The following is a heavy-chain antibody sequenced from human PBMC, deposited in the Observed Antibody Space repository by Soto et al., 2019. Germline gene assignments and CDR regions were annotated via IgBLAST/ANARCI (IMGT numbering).Heavy chain of an antibody. CDR2: INHSGST. Sequence: QVQLQQWGAGLLKPSETLSLTCAVYGGSFSGYYWSWIRQPPGKGLEWIGEINHSGSTNYNPSLNILLTISVDTSKNQFSLKLSSVTAADTAVYYCARIPPVAAAGTHYYYYMDVWGKGTTVTVSS. V-gene: IGHV4-34*01. CDR3: ARIPPVAAAGTHYYYYMDV. J-gene: IGHJ6*03. D-gene: IGHD6-13*01. CDR1: GGSFSGYY.